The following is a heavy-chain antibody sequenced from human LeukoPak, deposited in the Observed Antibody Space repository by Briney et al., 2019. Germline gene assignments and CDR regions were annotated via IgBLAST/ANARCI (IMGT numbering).Heavy chain of an antibody. V-gene: IGHV1-18*01. CDR1: GYTFTSYG. CDR2: ISAHNGYT. Sequence: ASVKVSCKASGYTFTSYGIDWVRQAPGQGLEWLGWISAHNGYTSDAQKFQVRVTMTTDTSTSTAYMELRSLRSDDTAVYYCARDRPWLDYWGQGTLVTVSS. J-gene: IGHJ4*02. CDR3: ARDRPWLDY. D-gene: IGHD5-18*01.